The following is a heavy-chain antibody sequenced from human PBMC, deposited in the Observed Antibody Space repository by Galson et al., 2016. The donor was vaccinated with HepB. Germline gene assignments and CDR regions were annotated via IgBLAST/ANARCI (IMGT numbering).Heavy chain of an antibody. CDR2: IYSGGTT. CDR1: GFTVSSNY. CDR3: AGGVYGDHGWFDY. J-gene: IGHJ4*02. D-gene: IGHD4-17*01. V-gene: IGHV3-66*02. Sequence: SLRLACAASGFTVSSNYMTWVRQAPGKGLEYVSVIYSGGTTYYADSVKGRFTISRDNSKNTLSLQMNTLRAEDTAVYYCAGGVYGDHGWFDYWGQGTLVTVSS.